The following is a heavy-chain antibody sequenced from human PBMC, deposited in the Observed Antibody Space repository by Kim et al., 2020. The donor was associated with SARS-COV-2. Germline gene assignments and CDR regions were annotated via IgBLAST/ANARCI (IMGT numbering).Heavy chain of an antibody. Sequence: SETLSLTCTVSGGSISSGGYYWSWIRQHPRKGLEWFGYIYYSGSTYYNPSLKSRVTISVDTSKNQFSLKLSSVTAADTAVYYCAREFGYYDSSGYYSSTGPFDYWGQGTLVTVSS. J-gene: IGHJ4*02. CDR1: GGSISSGGYY. CDR2: IYYSGST. V-gene: IGHV4-31*03. CDR3: AREFGYYDSSGYYSSTGPFDY. D-gene: IGHD3-22*01.